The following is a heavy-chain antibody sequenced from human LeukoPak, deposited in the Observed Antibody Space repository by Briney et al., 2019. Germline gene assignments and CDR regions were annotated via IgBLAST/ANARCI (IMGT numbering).Heavy chain of an antibody. CDR2: INHSGST. Sequence: ETLSLTCAGYGGSFSGYYWSWIRQPPGKGLEGIGEINHSGSTNYNPSLKSRVTISVDTSKKQFSLKLSSVTAADTAVYYCVTYYFDSSGPKKNYWGQGTLVTVSS. CDR1: GGSFSGYY. D-gene: IGHD3-22*01. J-gene: IGHJ4*02. CDR3: VTYYFDSSGPKKNY. V-gene: IGHV4-34*01.